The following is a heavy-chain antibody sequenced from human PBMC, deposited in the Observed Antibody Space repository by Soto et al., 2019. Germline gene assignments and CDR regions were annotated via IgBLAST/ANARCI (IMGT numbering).Heavy chain of an antibody. J-gene: IGHJ6*02. Sequence: SGPTLVNPTQTLTLTCTFSGFSLSTSGVGVGWIRQPPGKALEWLALIYWDDDKRYSPSLKSRLTITKDTSKNQVVLTMSNMDPVDTATYYCIQSRCGGDCLQSYASHYYYGMDVWGQGTTVTVSS. V-gene: IGHV2-5*02. D-gene: IGHD2-21*02. CDR2: IYWDDDK. CDR1: GFSLSTSGVG. CDR3: IQSRCGGDCLQSYASHYYYGMDV.